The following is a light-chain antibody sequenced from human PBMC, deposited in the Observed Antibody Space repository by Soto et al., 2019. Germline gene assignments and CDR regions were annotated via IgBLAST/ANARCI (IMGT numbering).Light chain of an antibody. V-gene: IGLV2-14*01. J-gene: IGLJ1*01. CDR1: SSDVGGYNY. Sequence: QPVLTQPASVSGSPGQSITISCTGTSSDVGGYNYVSWYQQHPGKAPKLMIYDVSNRPSGVSNRFSGSKSGNPASLSISAPQAEAEAADYCSSYTSSSPYVFGPGTTPTAL. CDR2: DVS. CDR3: SSYTSSSPYV.